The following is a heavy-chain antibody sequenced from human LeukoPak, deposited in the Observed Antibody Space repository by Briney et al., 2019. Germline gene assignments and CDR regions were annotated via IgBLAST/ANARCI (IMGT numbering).Heavy chain of an antibody. CDR3: ARVSEDYYDSSGYYPFDY. D-gene: IGHD3-22*01. CDR1: GGTFSSYA. CDR2: IIPIFGTA. V-gene: IGHV1-69*05. Sequence: SVKVSCKASGGTFSSYAISWVRQAPGQGLEWMGRIIPIFGTANYAQKFQGRVTITTDETTSTAYMELSSLRSEDTAVYYCARVSEDYYDSSGYYPFDYWGQGTLVTVSS. J-gene: IGHJ4*02.